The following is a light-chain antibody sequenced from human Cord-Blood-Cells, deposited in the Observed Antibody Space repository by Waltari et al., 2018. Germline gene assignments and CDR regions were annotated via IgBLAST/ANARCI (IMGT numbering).Light chain of an antibody. CDR2: EVS. CDR3: SSYTSSSTWV. Sequence: QSALTQPAPVSGSPGQSITISCTGTSSDVGGYNYVSWSQQHPGKAPKLMIYEVSNRPSGVSNRFSGSKSGNTASLTISGLQAEDEADYYCSSYTSSSTWVFGGGTKLTVL. V-gene: IGLV2-14*01. J-gene: IGLJ3*02. CDR1: SSDVGGYNY.